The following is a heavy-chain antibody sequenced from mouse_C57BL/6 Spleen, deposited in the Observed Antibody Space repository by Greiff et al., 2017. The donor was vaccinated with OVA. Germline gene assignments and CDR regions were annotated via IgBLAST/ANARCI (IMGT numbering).Heavy chain of an antibody. Sequence: QVQLQQSGAELVRPGTSVKMSCKASGYTFTNYWIGWAKQRPGHGLEWIGDIYPGGGYTNYNEKFKGKATLTADKSSSTAYMQFSSLTSEDSAIYYCARRGYGSSSYYFDYWGQGTTLTVSS. CDR1: GYTFTNYW. CDR3: ARRGYGSSSYYFDY. J-gene: IGHJ2*01. V-gene: IGHV1-63*01. D-gene: IGHD1-1*01. CDR2: IYPGGGYT.